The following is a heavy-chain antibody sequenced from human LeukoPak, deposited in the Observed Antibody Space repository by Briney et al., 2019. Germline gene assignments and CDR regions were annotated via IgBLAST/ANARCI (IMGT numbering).Heavy chain of an antibody. CDR2: INPNSGNT. CDR1: EYTFTNYD. Sequence: ASVKVSCKASEYTFTNYDINWVRQATGQGLEWMGWINPNSGNTGYTQKFQGRVTMTRSTSLNTAFMELISLKSEDTAIYYCARSLGTYWGKDFLNWFDPWGQGTLVTVSS. J-gene: IGHJ5*02. CDR3: ARSLGTYWGKDFLNWFDP. V-gene: IGHV1-8*01. D-gene: IGHD3-16*01.